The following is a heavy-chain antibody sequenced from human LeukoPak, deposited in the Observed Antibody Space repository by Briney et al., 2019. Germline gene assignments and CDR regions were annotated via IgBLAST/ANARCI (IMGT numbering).Heavy chain of an antibody. CDR2: ISAYNGNT. D-gene: IGHD6-19*01. CDR1: GYTFTSYG. J-gene: IGHJ6*02. Sequence: ASVKVSCKASGYTFTSYGIIWVRQAPGQGLEWMGWISAYNGNTNYAQKLQGRVTMTTDTSTSTAYMELRSLRSDDTAVYYCARKELNSSGWYGYYYYGMDVWGQGTTVTVSS. V-gene: IGHV1-18*01. CDR3: ARKELNSSGWYGYYYYGMDV.